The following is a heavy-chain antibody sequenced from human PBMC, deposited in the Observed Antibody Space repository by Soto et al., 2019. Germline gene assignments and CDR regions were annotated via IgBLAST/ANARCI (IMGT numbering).Heavy chain of an antibody. Sequence: PGGSLRLSCAASGFTFSSYAMHWVRQAPGKGLEWVAVISYDGSNKYYADSVKGRFTISRDNSKNTLYLQMNSLRAEDTAVYYCARDDGSGWHKFDYWGQGTLVTVSS. CDR1: GFTFSSYA. CDR3: ARDDGSGWHKFDY. J-gene: IGHJ4*02. CDR2: ISYDGSNK. D-gene: IGHD3-22*01. V-gene: IGHV3-30-3*01.